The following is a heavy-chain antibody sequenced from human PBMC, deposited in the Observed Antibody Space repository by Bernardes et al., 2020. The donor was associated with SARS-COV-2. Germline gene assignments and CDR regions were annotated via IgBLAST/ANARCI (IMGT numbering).Heavy chain of an antibody. V-gene: IGHV4-39*01. Sequence: ETLSLTCTVSGASISDSLYFWFWVRQSPGKGLEWIASIYYTGTTFYNPSLRSRVSISMDRSKNQFSLKLRSVTAADTAVYYCVRAPEYYFDYWGQGSLVTISS. J-gene: IGHJ4*02. CDR1: GASISDSLYF. CDR3: VRAPEYYFDY. CDR2: IYYTGTT.